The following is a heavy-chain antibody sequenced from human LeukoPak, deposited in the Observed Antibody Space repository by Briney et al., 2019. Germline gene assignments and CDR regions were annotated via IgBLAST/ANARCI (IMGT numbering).Heavy chain of an antibody. CDR2: IYHSGTT. D-gene: IGHD6-13*01. CDR3: AKVPLIAAAGNTFDY. V-gene: IGHV4-4*02. J-gene: IGHJ4*02. CDR1: GGSISSRNW. Sequence: SGTLSLTCAVSGGSISSRNWWSWVRQPPGKGLEWIGEIYHSGTTNYNPSLRSRVTISVDKSKNKFSLKLSSVTAADTAVYYCAKVPLIAAAGNTFDYWGQGTLVTVSS.